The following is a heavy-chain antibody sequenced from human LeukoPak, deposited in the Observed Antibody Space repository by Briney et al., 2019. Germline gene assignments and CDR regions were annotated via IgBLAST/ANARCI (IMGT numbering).Heavy chain of an antibody. CDR3: AREYSSSSALDY. V-gene: IGHV4-30-4*01. D-gene: IGHD6-6*01. CDR1: GGSISSGDYY. Sequence: SETLSLACTASGGSISSGDYYWSWIRQPPGKGLEWIGYIYYSGSTYYNPSLKSRVTISVDTSKNQFSLKLSSVTAADTAVYYCAREYSSSSALDYWGQGTLVTVSS. J-gene: IGHJ4*02. CDR2: IYYSGST.